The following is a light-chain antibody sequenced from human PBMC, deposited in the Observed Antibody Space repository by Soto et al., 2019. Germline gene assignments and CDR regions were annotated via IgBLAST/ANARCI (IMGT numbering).Light chain of an antibody. V-gene: IGKV1-39*01. Sequence: DIQMTQSPSSLSASVGNRVTITCRASQSISTYLNWYQKKPGKAPNLLIYDASRLQSGVLSRFSGSGGGTDFTLSISSVQPEDFATYFCQQSYMDPITFGQGTRLEI. CDR3: QQSYMDPIT. CDR1: QSISTY. CDR2: DAS. J-gene: IGKJ5*01.